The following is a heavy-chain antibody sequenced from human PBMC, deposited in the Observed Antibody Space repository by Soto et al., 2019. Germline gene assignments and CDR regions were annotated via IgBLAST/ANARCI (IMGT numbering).Heavy chain of an antibody. J-gene: IGHJ4*02. CDR1: GGSISSVGYF. V-gene: IGHV4-31*03. CDR3: ARLNSGWHQTFDS. D-gene: IGHD6-25*01. Sequence: QVQLESSGPGLVKPSQTLSLTCTVSGGSISSVGYFWTWIRHHPAKGLEWIGHISYSGSTYFFPSPRSGLSMSVDTSKNPFSLNLTSGTVADTALYYCARLNSGWHQTFDSWGQGTLVTVSS. CDR2: ISYSGST.